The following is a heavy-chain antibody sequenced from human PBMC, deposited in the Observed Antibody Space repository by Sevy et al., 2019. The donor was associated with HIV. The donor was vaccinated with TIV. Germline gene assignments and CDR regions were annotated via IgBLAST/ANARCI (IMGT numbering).Heavy chain of an antibody. Sequence: GGSLRLSCAASGFTFSSYWMSWVRQAPGKGLEWVANIKQDGSEKYYVDSVKGRFTISRDNAKSSLYLQMNSLRAEDTAVYYCARPSWRIAAAGSFDYWGQGTLVTVSS. V-gene: IGHV3-7*03. CDR2: IKQDGSEK. J-gene: IGHJ4*02. D-gene: IGHD6-13*01. CDR3: ARPSWRIAAAGSFDY. CDR1: GFTFSSYW.